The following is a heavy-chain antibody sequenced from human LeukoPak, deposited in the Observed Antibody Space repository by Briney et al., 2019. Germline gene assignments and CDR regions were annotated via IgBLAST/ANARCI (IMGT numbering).Heavy chain of an antibody. Sequence: SETLSLTCTVSGDSITSSAYYWGWIRQSPGKGLEWIGSFYYTGNTYSNPSLKSRVAIFANMSKNQFSLQLNSVTAADTAVYYSVRGGGAAAGLYYYYYYINVWGKGTTVTISS. CDR1: GDSITSSAYY. V-gene: IGHV4-39*01. J-gene: IGHJ6*03. D-gene: IGHD6-13*01. CDR3: VRGGGAAAGLYYYYYYINV. CDR2: FYYTGNT.